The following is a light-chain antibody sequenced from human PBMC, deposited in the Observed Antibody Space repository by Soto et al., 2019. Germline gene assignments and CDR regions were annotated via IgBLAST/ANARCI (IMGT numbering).Light chain of an antibody. CDR1: QNVTTS. CDR3: QQYDYSLT. J-gene: IGKJ1*01. CDR2: DVS. Sequence: GDSVTITCRASQNVTTSMAWYQHKPGRAPKLLIFDVSNLESGVPSRFSGGGSGTDFTLTISSLHSDDFATYYCQQYDYSLTFGRGTKVDLK. V-gene: IGKV1-5*01.